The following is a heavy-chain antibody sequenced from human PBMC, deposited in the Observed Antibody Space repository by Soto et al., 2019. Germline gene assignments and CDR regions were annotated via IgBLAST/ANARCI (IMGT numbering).Heavy chain of an antibody. CDR3: ARESGENWTYEAH. Sequence: QVQQLESGPGLVKPWDTLSLTCTVSGTYVSDFSWSWIRQPAGKGLEWIGRITVNGITQYTPSFRSRVTMSMDTSRNQFAMSLQSATAADTALYYCARESGENWTYEAHWGLGTLGTVSA. V-gene: IGHV4-4*07. D-gene: IGHD1-7*01. J-gene: IGHJ1*01. CDR1: GTYVSDFS. CDR2: ITVNGIT.